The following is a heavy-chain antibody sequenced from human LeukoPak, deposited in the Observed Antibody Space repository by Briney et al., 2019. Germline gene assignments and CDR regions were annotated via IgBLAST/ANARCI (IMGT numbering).Heavy chain of an antibody. V-gene: IGHV4-34*01. CDR2: INHSGST. Sequence: SETLSLTCAVYGGSFNDYYWSWIRQPPGKGLEWIGEINHSGSTNYNPSLKSRVTISVDTSKNQFSLKLSSVTAADTAVYYCARGRIAVAGTRDYFDYWGQGTLVTVSS. D-gene: IGHD6-19*01. CDR3: ARGRIAVAGTRDYFDY. CDR1: GGSFNDYY. J-gene: IGHJ4*02.